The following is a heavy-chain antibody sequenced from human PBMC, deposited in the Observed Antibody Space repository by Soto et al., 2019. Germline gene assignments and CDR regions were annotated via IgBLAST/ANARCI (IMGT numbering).Heavy chain of an antibody. V-gene: IGHV4-4*07. Sequence: PSETLSLTCTVSGGSISSYYWSWIRQPAGKGLEWIGRIYTSGSTNYNPSLKSRVTMSVDTSKNQFSLKLSSVTAADTAVYYCAREVYLGLIVVVLAARENWFDPWGQGTLVTVSS. CDR2: IYTSGST. D-gene: IGHD2-15*01. CDR3: AREVYLGLIVVVLAARENWFDP. CDR1: GGSISSYY. J-gene: IGHJ5*02.